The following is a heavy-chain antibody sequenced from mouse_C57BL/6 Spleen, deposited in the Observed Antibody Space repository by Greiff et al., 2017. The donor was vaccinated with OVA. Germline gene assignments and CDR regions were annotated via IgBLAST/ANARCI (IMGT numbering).Heavy chain of an antibody. V-gene: IGHV1-69*01. CDR2: IDPSDSYN. D-gene: IGHD2-5*01. CDR1: GYTFTSYW. J-gene: IGHJ3*01. CDR3: ARSGSNSFAY. Sequence: QVQLQQPGAELVMPGASVKLSCKASGYTFTSYWMHWVKQRPGQGLEWIGEIDPSDSYNNYNQKFKGKSTLTVDKSSSTAYMQLSSLTSEDSAVYYCARSGSNSFAYWGQGTLVTVSA.